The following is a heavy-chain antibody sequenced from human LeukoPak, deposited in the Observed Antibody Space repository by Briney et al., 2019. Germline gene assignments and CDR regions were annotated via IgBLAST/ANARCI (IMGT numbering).Heavy chain of an antibody. J-gene: IGHJ4*02. Sequence: GRSLRLSCAASGFTFSSYAMHWVRQAPGKGLEWVAVISYDGSNKYYADSVKGRFTISRDNSKNTLYLQMNSLRAEDTAVYYCASKRIYYDSSHDYWGQGTLVTVSS. CDR2: ISYDGSNK. V-gene: IGHV3-30*07. D-gene: IGHD3-22*01. CDR1: GFTFSSYA. CDR3: ASKRIYYDSSHDY.